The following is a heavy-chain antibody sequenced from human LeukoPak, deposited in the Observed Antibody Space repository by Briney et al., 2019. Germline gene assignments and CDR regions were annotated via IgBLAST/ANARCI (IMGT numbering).Heavy chain of an antibody. Sequence: SETLSLTCTVSGGSISSYYWSWIRQPPGKGLEWIGYIYYSGSTNYNPSLKSRVTISVDTSKNQFSLKLSSVTAADTAVYYCARDFILPGNYYDTSGYYYFDYWGQGTLVTVSS. D-gene: IGHD3-22*01. CDR3: ARDFILPGNYYDTSGYYYFDY. J-gene: IGHJ4*02. V-gene: IGHV4-59*01. CDR2: IYYSGST. CDR1: GGSISSYY.